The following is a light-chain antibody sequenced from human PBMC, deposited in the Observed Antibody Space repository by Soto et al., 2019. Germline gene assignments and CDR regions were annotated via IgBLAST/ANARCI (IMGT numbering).Light chain of an antibody. V-gene: IGLV2-23*01. Sequence: QSVLTQPASVSGSPGQSITISCTGTSTDVGSYNLVSWYQQHPGKAPKLMIYEGSKRPSGVSNRFSGSKSGNTASLTISGLQAEDEADYYCCSYAGSSTPWVFXGGTQMTVL. CDR1: STDVGSYNL. J-gene: IGLJ3*02. CDR2: EGS. CDR3: CSYAGSSTPWV.